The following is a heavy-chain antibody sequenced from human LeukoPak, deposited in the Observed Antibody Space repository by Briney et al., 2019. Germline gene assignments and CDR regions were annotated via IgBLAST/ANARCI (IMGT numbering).Heavy chain of an antibody. J-gene: IGHJ5*02. CDR2: ISYDGSNK. D-gene: IGHD2-15*01. CDR1: GFTFSSYA. V-gene: IGHV3-30*04. Sequence: GGSLRLSCAASGFTFSSYAMHWVRQAPGKGLEWVAVISYDGSNKYYADSVKGRFTISRDNSKNTLYLQMNSLRAEDTAVYYCARDVGVVAAGATSTLFDPWGQGTLVTVSS. CDR3: ARDVGVVAAGATSTLFDP.